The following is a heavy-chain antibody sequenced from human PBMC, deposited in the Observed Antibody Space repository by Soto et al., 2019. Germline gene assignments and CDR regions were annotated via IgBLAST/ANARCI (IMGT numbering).Heavy chain of an antibody. CDR3: ARRGYGSRWPNVYMDV. D-gene: IGHD6-13*01. CDR1: GFTFSNYE. CDR2: ISNNGAHT. J-gene: IGHJ6*03. V-gene: IGHV3-64*01. Sequence: EAQLVESGGGLVQPGGSLRLSCAASGFTFSNYEMHWVRQAPGKGLEYVSGISNNGAHTDYAKFVKGRFTISRDNSENTLYLQMGGLRAEDMALYYCARRGYGSRWPNVYMDVWGKGTTVTVSS.